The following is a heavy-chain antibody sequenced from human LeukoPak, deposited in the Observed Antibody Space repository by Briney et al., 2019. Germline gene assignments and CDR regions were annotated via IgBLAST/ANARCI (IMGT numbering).Heavy chain of an antibody. CDR1: GSTFSSYW. V-gene: IGHV3-7*01. J-gene: IGHJ6*03. CDR3: ARRAVVTPSYYYYYMDV. Sequence: GGSLRLSCAASGSTFSSYWMSWVRQAPGKGLEWVANIKQDGSEKYYVDSVKGRFTISRDNAKNSLYLQMNSLRAEDTAVYYCARRAVVTPSYYYYYMDVWGKGTTVTVSS. CDR2: IKQDGSEK. D-gene: IGHD4-23*01.